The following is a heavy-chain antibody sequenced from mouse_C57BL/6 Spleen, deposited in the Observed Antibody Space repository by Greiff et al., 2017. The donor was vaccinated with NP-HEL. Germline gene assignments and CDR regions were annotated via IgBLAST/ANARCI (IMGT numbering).Heavy chain of an antibody. Sequence: QVQLQQSGAELVMPGASVKLSCKASGYTFTSYWMHWVKQRPGQGLEWIGEIDPSDSYTNYNQKFKGKSTLTVDKSSSTAYMQLSSLTSEDSAVYYCARWKTLYAMDYWGQGTSVTVSS. CDR2: IDPSDSYT. V-gene: IGHV1-69*01. J-gene: IGHJ4*01. CDR3: ARWKTLYAMDY. CDR1: GYTFTSYW.